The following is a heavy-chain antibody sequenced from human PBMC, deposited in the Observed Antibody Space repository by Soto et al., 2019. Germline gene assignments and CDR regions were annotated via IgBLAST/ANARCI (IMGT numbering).Heavy chain of an antibody. J-gene: IGHJ4*02. D-gene: IGHD1-1*01. Sequence: GGSLRLSCAASGFTFSSYGMHWVRQAPGKGLEWVAVIWYDGSNKYYADSVKGRFTISRDNSKNTLYLQMNSLRAEDTAVYYCARDKGLERPLDYWGQGTLVTVSS. CDR2: IWYDGSNK. V-gene: IGHV3-33*01. CDR3: ARDKGLERPLDY. CDR1: GFTFSSYG.